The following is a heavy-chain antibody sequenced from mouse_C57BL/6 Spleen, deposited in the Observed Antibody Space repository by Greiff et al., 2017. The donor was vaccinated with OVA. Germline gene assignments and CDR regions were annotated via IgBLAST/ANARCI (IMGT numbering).Heavy chain of an antibody. CDR3: ARREGGWMDY. V-gene: IGHV5-6*01. J-gene: IGHJ4*01. D-gene: IGHD1-1*02. CDR1: GFTFSSYW. CDR2: ISSGGSYT. Sequence: EVQGVESGGDLVKPGGSLKLSCAASGFTFSSYWMSWVRQTPGKRLEWVGTISSGGSYTYYPESVKGRFTIAGDKAHNTLYLQMSSLKSEDTAMYYCARREGGWMDYWGQGTSVTVSS.